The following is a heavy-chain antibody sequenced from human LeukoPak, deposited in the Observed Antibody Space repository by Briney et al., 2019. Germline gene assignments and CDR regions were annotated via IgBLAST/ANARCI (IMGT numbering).Heavy chain of an antibody. CDR3: ARDVEGFWSGYYLWFDP. Sequence: ASVKVSCNASGYTFSIYAISWVRHAPGQGLEWRGELIPIFGTANYAQKFQGRVTITADKSTSTAYMELSSLRSEDTAVYYCARDVEGFWSGYYLWFDPWGQGTLVTVSS. CDR1: GYTFSIYA. V-gene: IGHV1-69*06. CDR2: LIPIFGTA. D-gene: IGHD3-3*01. J-gene: IGHJ5*02.